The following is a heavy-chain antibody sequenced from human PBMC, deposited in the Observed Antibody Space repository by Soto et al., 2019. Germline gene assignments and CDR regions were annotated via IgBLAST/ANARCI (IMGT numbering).Heavy chain of an antibody. CDR2: INSEGSSR. J-gene: IGHJ4*02. V-gene: IGHV3-74*01. Sequence: EVQLVESGGGSVQPGGSLRLHCAASGFTFSSHWMYWVRQAPGKGLFWVSRINSEGSSRRYADSVNGRFTVSRDNAKNTLDLHRNSLRAEDTAVYYCAREATYSSGRGMDVWGQGTLVTVSS. CDR3: AREATYSSGRGMDV. D-gene: IGHD3-22*01. CDR1: GFTFSSHW.